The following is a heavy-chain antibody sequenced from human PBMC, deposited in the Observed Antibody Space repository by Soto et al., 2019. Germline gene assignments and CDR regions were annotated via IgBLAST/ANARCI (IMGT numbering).Heavy chain of an antibody. D-gene: IGHD3-3*01. J-gene: IGHJ4*02. CDR1: GVTFSNSA. CDR3: AQDLSFWSGEGEY. CDR2: ISGGGGTT. Sequence: EVQLLESGGGLVQPGGSLRLSCAASGVTFSNSAMSWVRQAPGKGLEWVSGISGGGGTTDYADSVKGRFSISRDNSKNTLYLETNSLRAEDTAVYYCAQDLSFWSGEGEYWGQGTLVTVSS. V-gene: IGHV3-23*01.